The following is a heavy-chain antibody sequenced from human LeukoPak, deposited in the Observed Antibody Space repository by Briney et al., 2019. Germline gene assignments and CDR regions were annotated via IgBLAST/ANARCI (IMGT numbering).Heavy chain of an antibody. V-gene: IGHV3-23*01. CDR2: ISGIGTTT. Sequence: GGSLRLSCAASGFTFNSLAMSWVRQAPGKGLGWVSTISGIGTTTYYADSVKGRFTISRDYSKNTLYLQMNSLRAEDAAMYYCATPLTAVATFHRLDYWGQGTLVTVSS. D-gene: IGHD4-23*01. CDR1: GFTFNSLA. J-gene: IGHJ4*02. CDR3: ATPLTAVATFHRLDY.